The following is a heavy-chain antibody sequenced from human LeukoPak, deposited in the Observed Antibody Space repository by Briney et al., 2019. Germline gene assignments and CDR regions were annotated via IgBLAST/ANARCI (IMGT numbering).Heavy chain of an antibody. Sequence: PSETLSLTCTVSGGSISSGSYYWSWIRQPAGKGLEWIGRIYTSGSTNYNPSLKSRVTISVDTSKNQFSLKLSSVTAADTAVYYCRQIAGSDADYWGQGTLVTVSS. V-gene: IGHV4-61*02. CDR1: GGSISSGSYY. D-gene: IGHD3-10*01. CDR2: IYTSGST. J-gene: IGHJ4*02. CDR3: RQIAGSDADY.